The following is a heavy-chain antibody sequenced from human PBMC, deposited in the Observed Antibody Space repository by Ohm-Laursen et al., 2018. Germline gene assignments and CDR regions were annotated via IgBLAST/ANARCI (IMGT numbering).Heavy chain of an antibody. V-gene: IGHV3-21*01. Sequence: SLRLSCSAFGFTFSSYSLNWVRQAPGKGLEWVSCISGSSSHIYYADSVKGRFTVSRDNAKNSLYLQMNSLRAEDTAVYYCTRDQLGNYYYAMDVWGQGTTVTVSS. J-gene: IGHJ6*02. CDR1: GFTFSSYS. CDR2: ISGSSSHI. D-gene: IGHD1-26*01. CDR3: TRDQLGNYYYAMDV.